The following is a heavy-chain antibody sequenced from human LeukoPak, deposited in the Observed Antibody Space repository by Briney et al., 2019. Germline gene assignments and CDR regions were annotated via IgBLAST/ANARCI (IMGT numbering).Heavy chain of an antibody. D-gene: IGHD3-22*01. J-gene: IGHJ4*02. Sequence: ASVKVSCKVSGYTLTELSMHWVRQAPGKGLEWMGGFDPEDGETIYAQKFQGRVTMTEDTSTDTAYMELSSLRSEDTAVYYCARTGRYYYDSSGYYFDYWGQGTLVTVSS. CDR2: FDPEDGET. CDR1: GYTLTELS. CDR3: ARTGRYYYDSSGYYFDY. V-gene: IGHV1-24*01.